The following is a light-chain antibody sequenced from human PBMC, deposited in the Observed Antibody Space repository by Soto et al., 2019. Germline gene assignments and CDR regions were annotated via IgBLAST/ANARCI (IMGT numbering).Light chain of an antibody. V-gene: IGLV2-11*01. J-gene: IGLJ1*01. CDR1: SSDVGGYNY. Sequence: QPVLTQPRSVSGSPGQSVTISCTGTSSDVGGYNYVSWYQQHPGKAPKLMIYDVSKRPSGVPDRFSGSKSGNTASLTISGLQAEDEADYYCCSYAGRYTPYVFGTGTKVTVL. CDR3: CSYAGRYTPYV. CDR2: DVS.